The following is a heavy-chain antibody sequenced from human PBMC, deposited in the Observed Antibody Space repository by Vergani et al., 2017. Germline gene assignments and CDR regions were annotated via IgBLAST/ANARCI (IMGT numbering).Heavy chain of an antibody. CDR3: AKVSVVLRYFDWLSPFDY. J-gene: IGHJ4*02. Sequence: EVQLVESGGGLVQPGGSLRLTCAASEFTFSNYAMNWVRQAPGKGLEWVSGISGSGVSAYYTDSVKGRFTISRDNSKNTLYLQMNSLRAEDTAVYYCAKVSVVLRYFDWLSPFDYWGQGTLVTVSS. CDR1: EFTFSNYA. D-gene: IGHD3-9*01. V-gene: IGHV3-23*04. CDR2: ISGSGVSA.